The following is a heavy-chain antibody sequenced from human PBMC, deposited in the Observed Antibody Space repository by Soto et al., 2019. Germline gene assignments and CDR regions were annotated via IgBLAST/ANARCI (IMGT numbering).Heavy chain of an antibody. D-gene: IGHD6-19*01. CDR1: GFTFIDYY. J-gene: IGHJ3*02. V-gene: IGHV3-11*01. CDR3: ARSGADENNAFDI. Sequence: PGGSLRLSCAASGFTFIDYYMSWILQAPGKGLEWVSYISSSGSTIYYADSVEGRFTISRDNAKNSLYLQMNSLRAEDTAVYYCARSGADENNAFDIWGQGTRVTVSS. CDR2: ISSSGSTI.